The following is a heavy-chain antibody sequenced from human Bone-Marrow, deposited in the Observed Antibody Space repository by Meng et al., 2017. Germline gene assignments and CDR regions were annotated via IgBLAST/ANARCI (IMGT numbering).Heavy chain of an antibody. CDR2: ISSSGSTI. CDR3: AREDILTGYDAFDI. J-gene: IGHJ3*02. Sequence: SCAASGFTFSSYEMNWVRQAPGKGLEWVSYISSSGSTIYYADSVKGRFTISRDNAKNSLYLQMNSLRAEDTAVYYCAREDILTGYDAFDIWGQGTMVTVSS. D-gene: IGHD3-9*01. V-gene: IGHV3-48*03. CDR1: GFTFSSYE.